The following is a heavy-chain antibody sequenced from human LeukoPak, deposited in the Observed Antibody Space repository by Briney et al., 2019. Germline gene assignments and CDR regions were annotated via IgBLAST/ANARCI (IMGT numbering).Heavy chain of an antibody. CDR2: IRYDGSNK. J-gene: IGHJ4*02. CDR3: AKENPYYGSGSFDY. Sequence: PGRSLRLSCAASGFTFSSYGMHWVRQAPGKGLEWVAFIRYDGSNKYYADSVKGRFTISRDNSKNTLYLQMNSLRAEDTAVYYCAKENPYYGSGSFDYWGQGTLVTVSS. CDR1: GFTFSSYG. D-gene: IGHD3-10*01. V-gene: IGHV3-30*02.